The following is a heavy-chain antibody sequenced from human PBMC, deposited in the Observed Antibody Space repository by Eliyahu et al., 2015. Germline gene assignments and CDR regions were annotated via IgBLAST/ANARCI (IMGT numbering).Heavy chain of an antibody. V-gene: IGHV3-74*01. CDR1: GFTVSNNW. CDR3: ARDMTGPYDY. CDR2: INEDGSTT. D-gene: IGHD3-9*01. Sequence: EVQLVESGGGLVQPGGSLRLSXAASGFTVSNNWMHWVRQAPGXGLVWVSRINEDGSTTTYADSVKGRFTISRDNAKNTLYLQMSSLRAEDTAVYYCARDMTGPYDYWGQGTLVTVSS. J-gene: IGHJ4*02.